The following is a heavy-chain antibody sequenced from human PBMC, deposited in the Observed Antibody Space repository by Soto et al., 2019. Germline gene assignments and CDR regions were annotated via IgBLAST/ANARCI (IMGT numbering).Heavy chain of an antibody. Sequence: GGPLLLSSAASVFPSISYSIHWFLQTPGKGLEVVAFISYGGSNKYYADSVKRRFTISRDNSKNTLYLQMNSLRAEDTAVYYCARDRTRVAGSSWVSWYYYYGMDVWGQGTTVTVSS. V-gene: IGHV3-30-3*01. CDR2: ISYGGSNK. CDR3: ARDRTRVAGSSWVSWYYYYGMDV. CDR1: VFPSISYS. D-gene: IGHD6-13*01. J-gene: IGHJ6*02.